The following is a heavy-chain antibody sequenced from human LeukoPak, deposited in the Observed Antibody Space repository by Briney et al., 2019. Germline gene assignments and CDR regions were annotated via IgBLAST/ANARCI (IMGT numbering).Heavy chain of an antibody. CDR3: ARADHGDFFDY. Sequence: SETLSLTCAVSGYSISSGYYWGWIRQPPGKGLEWIGSIYHSGSTYYNPSLKSRVTISVDTSKNQFSLKLSSVTAADTAVYYCARADHGDFFDYWGQGTLVTVSS. J-gene: IGHJ4*02. D-gene: IGHD4-17*01. CDR1: GYSISSGYY. CDR2: IYHSGST. V-gene: IGHV4-38-2*01.